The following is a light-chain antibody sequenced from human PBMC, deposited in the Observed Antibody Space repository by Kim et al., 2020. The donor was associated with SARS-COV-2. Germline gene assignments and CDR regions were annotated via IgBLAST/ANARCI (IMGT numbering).Light chain of an antibody. Sequence: PGKTARITCGGNNIGSKSVHWYQQKPGQAPVLVIYYDSDRPSGIPERFSGSDSGNTATLTIRRVEAGDEADYYCQVWDSSSDHPGVFGGGTQLTVL. CDR3: QVWDSSSDHPGV. CDR2: YDS. CDR1: NIGSKS. V-gene: IGLV3-21*04. J-gene: IGLJ2*01.